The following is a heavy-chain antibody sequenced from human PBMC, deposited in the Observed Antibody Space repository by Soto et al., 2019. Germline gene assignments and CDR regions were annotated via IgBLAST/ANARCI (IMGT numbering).Heavy chain of an antibody. Sequence: PGESLKISCKGSGYNFTSYWIGWVRQMPWKGLEWMGIIYPGDSDTRYSPSFQGQVTISADKSISTAYLQWSSLKASDTAMYYCARHDIFGESTHHYYGMDVWGQGTTVTVSS. CDR3: ARHDIFGESTHHYYGMDV. D-gene: IGHD3-10*02. CDR1: GYNFTSYW. J-gene: IGHJ6*02. CDR2: IYPGDSDT. V-gene: IGHV5-51*01.